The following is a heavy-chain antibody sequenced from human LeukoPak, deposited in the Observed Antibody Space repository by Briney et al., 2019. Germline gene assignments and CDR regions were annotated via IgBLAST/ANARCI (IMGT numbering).Heavy chain of an antibody. CDR3: ARDRLGPSFSVSHFDL. CDR2: INYNGAIT. Sequence: PGGSLRLYCATSGFTFVDYGLSWVRRAPGQGLEWLCAINYNGAITDYADSVKGRFTISRDNAKNSLYLRMDSLRAEDTALYYCARDRLGPSFSVSHFDLWGQGTLVTVSS. D-gene: IGHD3-3*02. J-gene: IGHJ4*02. V-gene: IGHV3-20*04. CDR1: GFTFVDYG.